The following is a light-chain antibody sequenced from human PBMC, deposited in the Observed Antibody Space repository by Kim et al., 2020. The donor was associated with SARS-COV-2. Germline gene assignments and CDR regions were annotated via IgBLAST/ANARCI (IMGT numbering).Light chain of an antibody. V-gene: IGLV3-1*01. J-gene: IGLJ1*01. Sequence: VSPGQTASITCSGGKLGDKYACWYQQKPGQSPVLVIYEDSNRPSGIPERFSASNSGNTATLTISGTQAMDEADYYCQAWDSSTAWVFGTGTKVTVL. CDR1: KLGDKY. CDR2: EDS. CDR3: QAWDSSTAWV.